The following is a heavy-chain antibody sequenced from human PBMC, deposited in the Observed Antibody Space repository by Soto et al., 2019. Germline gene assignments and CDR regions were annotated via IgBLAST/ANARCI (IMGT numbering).Heavy chain of an antibody. CDR1: GFTVSGND. J-gene: IGHJ4*02. D-gene: IGHD6-19*01. V-gene: IGHV3-11*01. CDR2: IGSSGRAI. Sequence: QLQLLESGGDLVKPGGSLRLSCAASGFTVSGNDXSWIRQAPGKGLEWVSSIGSSGRAIYYADSVKGRFTISRDNTKDSLYLHMSSLRAEDTAIYYCASHHSSGWLYFDSWGQGTLVTVSS. CDR3: ASHHSSGWLYFDS.